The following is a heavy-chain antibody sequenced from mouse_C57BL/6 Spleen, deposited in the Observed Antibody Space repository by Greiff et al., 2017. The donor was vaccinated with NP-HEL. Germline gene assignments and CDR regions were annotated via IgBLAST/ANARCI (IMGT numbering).Heavy chain of an antibody. CDR2: ISDGGSYT. V-gene: IGHV5-4*01. J-gene: IGHJ4*01. D-gene: IGHD2-5*01. CDR1: GFTFSSYA. Sequence: EVKLMESGGGLVKPGGSLKLSCAASGFTFSSYAMSWVRQTPEKRLEWVATISDGGSYTYYPDNVKGRFTISRDNAKNNLYLQMSHLKSEDTAMYYCARDYYSNYHYAMDYWGQGTSVTVSS. CDR3: ARDYYSNYHYAMDY.